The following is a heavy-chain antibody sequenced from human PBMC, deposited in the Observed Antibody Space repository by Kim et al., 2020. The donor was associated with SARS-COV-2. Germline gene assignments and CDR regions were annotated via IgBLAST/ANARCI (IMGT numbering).Heavy chain of an antibody. CDR1: GGSISSGVYY. CDR2: IYYSGST. Sequence: SETLSLTCTVSGGSISSGVYYWSWSRQHPGKGLEWIGYIYYSGSTYYNQSLKSRVTISVDTSKNQFSLKLTSVTAADTAVYYCARGGWFDPWGQGTLVTV. V-gene: IGHV4-31*03. CDR3: ARGGWFDP. J-gene: IGHJ5*02.